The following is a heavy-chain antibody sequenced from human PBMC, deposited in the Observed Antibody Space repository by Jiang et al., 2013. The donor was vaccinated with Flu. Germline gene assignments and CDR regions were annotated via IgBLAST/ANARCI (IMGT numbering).Heavy chain of an antibody. V-gene: IGHV4-59*01. Sequence: PGLVKPSETLSLTCTVSGGSISSYYWSWIRQPPGKGLEWIGYIYYSGSTNYNPSLKSRVTISVDTSKNQFSLKLSSVTAADTAVYYCARETSGYQSGMDVWGKGTTVTVSS. CDR2: IYYSGST. D-gene: IGHD3-22*01. J-gene: IGHJ6*04. CDR3: ARETSGYQSGMDV. CDR1: GGSISSYY.